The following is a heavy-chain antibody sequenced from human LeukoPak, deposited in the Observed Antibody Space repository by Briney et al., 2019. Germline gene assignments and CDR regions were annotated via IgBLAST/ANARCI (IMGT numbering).Heavy chain of an antibody. Sequence: PGRSLRLSCAASGFTFSSYAMHWVRQAPGKGLEWVAVISYDGSNKYYADSVKGRFTISRDNSKNTLYLQMNSLRAEDTAVYYCARGSPAGLPKDPSFDYWGQGTLSPSPQ. CDR3: ARGSPAGLPKDPSFDY. CDR1: GFTFSSYA. CDR2: ISYDGSNK. D-gene: IGHD2-21*02. V-gene: IGHV3-30-3*01. J-gene: IGHJ4*02.